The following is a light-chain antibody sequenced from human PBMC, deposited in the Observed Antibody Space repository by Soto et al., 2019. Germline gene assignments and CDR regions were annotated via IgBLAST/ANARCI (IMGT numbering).Light chain of an antibody. CDR1: QSINSW. CDR2: DAS. V-gene: IGKV1-5*01. J-gene: IGKJ1*01. CDR3: QQYTSYSWT. Sequence: DIQMTQSPSTLSASVGDRVTITCRASQSINSWLAWYQQKPGKAPQILIYDASTLKNGVPSRFSASGSGTEFTLIISSLQPDDFATYYCQQYTSYSWTFGQGPRWIS.